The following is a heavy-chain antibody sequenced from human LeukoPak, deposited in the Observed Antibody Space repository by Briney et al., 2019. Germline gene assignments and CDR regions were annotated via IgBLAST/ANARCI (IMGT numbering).Heavy chain of an antibody. V-gene: IGHV3-53*01. Sequence: PGGSLRLSCAASGFTVSSNYMSWVRQAPGKGPEWVSVIYSGGSTYYADSVKGRFTISRDNAKNSLYLQMNSLRAEDTAVYYCARGRLRSDFDYWGQGTLATVSS. J-gene: IGHJ4*02. CDR3: ARGRLRSDFDY. CDR1: GFTVSSNY. CDR2: IYSGGST. D-gene: IGHD4-17*01.